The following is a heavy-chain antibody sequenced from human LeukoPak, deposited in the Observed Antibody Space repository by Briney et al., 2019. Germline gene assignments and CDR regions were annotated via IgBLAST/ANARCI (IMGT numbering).Heavy chain of an antibody. J-gene: IGHJ5*02. CDR1: GYSFTSYW. Sequence: GESLKISCKGSGYSFTSYWIGWVRQMPGKGLEWMGIIYPGDSDTRYSPSFQGQVTISADKSISTAYLQWSSLKASDTAMYYCARLLGYCGSTSCYDFAFDPWGQGTLVTVSS. D-gene: IGHD2-2*01. CDR3: ARLLGYCGSTSCYDFAFDP. V-gene: IGHV5-51*01. CDR2: IYPGDSDT.